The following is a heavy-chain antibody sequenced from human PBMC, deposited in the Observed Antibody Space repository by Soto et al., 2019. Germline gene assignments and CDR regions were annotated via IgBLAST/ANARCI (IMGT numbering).Heavy chain of an antibody. CDR2: ISGSGNSL. V-gene: IGHV3-23*04. D-gene: IGHD1-26*01. Sequence: EVQLVESGGRLVQRGGSLRLSCSGSGFIFGDHVMDWVRQAPGKGLEWVAGISGSGNSLFFRDSVKGRVTISRDNSKNTVYLEMNNLRDEDSAMYFCARGTHSYSGSHELDAWGLGTLVTVSS. CDR1: GFIFGDHV. CDR3: ARGTHSYSGSHELDA. J-gene: IGHJ5*02.